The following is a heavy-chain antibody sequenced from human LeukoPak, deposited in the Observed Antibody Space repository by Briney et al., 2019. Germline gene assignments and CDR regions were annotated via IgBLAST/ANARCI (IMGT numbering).Heavy chain of an antibody. CDR1: SYTFTNYA. V-gene: IGHV1-18*01. D-gene: IGHD2-21*01. Sequence: GASVKVSCKASSYTFTNYAFTWVRQAPGQGLEWMGWISAYNGNTNYAQKLQGRVTMTTDTSTSTAYMELRSLRSDDTAVYYCARVNPRGFTPYSFDYWGQGTLVTVSS. CDR2: ISAYNGNT. J-gene: IGHJ4*02. CDR3: ARVNPRGFTPYSFDY.